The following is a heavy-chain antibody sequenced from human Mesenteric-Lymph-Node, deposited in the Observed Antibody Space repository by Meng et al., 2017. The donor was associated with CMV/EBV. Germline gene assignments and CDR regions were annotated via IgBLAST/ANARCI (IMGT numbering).Heavy chain of an antibody. CDR1: GFIFSSYY. Sequence: GGSLRLSCAASGFIFSSYYMNWVRQAPGKGLEWVSTISSSSRYIYYADSVKGRFTISRDNAKNSLYLQMNSLRAEDTAVYYCARESPGTTYFDYWGQGTLVTVSS. D-gene: IGHD1-1*01. J-gene: IGHJ4*02. CDR3: ARESPGTTYFDY. CDR2: ISSSSRYI. V-gene: IGHV3-21*01.